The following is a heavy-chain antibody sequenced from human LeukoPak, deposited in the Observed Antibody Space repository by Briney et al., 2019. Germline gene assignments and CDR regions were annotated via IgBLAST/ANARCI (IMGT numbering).Heavy chain of an antibody. J-gene: IGHJ4*02. Sequence: SETLSLTCSVSGGSISSYYWSWIRQPPGKGLEWIGYIYYTGSTNYNPSLKSRVTISVDTSKNQFSLKLSSVTAADTAVYYCARDYYDSSGYSKSWYFDYWGQGTLVAVSS. CDR2: IYYTGST. CDR3: ARDYYDSSGYSKSWYFDY. CDR1: GGSISSYY. V-gene: IGHV4-59*12. D-gene: IGHD3-22*01.